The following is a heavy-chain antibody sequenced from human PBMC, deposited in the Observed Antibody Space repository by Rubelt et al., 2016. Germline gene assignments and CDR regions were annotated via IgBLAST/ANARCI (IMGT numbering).Heavy chain of an antibody. J-gene: IGHJ4*02. CDR3: ASSSGWYFDY. Sequence: QVQLVESGGGVVQPGRPLRLSCAASGFTFSSYAMHWVRQAPGKGLGWVAVISYDGTNKYYADSVKGRFTISRDNSKNTLYLQMNSLRAEDTAVYYCASSSGWYFDYWGQGTLVTVSS. CDR2: ISYDGTNK. V-gene: IGHV3-30*04. CDR1: GFTFSSYA. D-gene: IGHD6-19*01.